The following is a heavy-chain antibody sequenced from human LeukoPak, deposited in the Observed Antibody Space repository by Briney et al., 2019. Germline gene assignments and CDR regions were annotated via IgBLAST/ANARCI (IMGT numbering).Heavy chain of an antibody. CDR3: ARGLGYSYGYGIDY. J-gene: IGHJ4*02. CDR2: IWFDGSNT. V-gene: IGHV3-33*08. Sequence: PGGSLRLSCAASGFTFSSYAMHWVRQAPGKGPEWVAIIWFDGSNTYYAESVEGRFTISRDNSKNTLYLQMNSLRAEDTAVYSCARGLGYSYGYGIDYWGQGTLVIAPS. D-gene: IGHD5-18*01. CDR1: GFTFSSYA.